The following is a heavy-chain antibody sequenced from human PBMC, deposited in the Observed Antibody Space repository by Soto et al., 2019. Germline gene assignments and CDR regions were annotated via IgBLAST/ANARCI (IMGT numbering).Heavy chain of an antibody. Sequence: GESLKISCKGSGYSFTSYWIGWVRQMPGKGLEWMGIIYPGDSDTRYSPSFQGQVTISADNSKNTVYLQMNSLRAEDTAVYYCARDWRDGYSHGPDYWGQGTLVTVSS. CDR3: ARDWRDGYSHGPDY. J-gene: IGHJ4*02. V-gene: IGHV5-51*01. CDR1: GYSFTSYW. CDR2: IYPGDSDT. D-gene: IGHD4-4*01.